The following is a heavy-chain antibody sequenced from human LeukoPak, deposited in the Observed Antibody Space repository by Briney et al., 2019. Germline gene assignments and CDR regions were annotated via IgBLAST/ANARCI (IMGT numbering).Heavy chain of an antibody. J-gene: IGHJ6*03. CDR1: GYTFSSYY. D-gene: IGHD5-18*01. CDR3: ARAARIQLWFYSIYYYMDV. Sequence: ASVKVSCKASGYTFSSYYVHWVRQAPGQGLEWMGMIIPSDGFTSYVQKFQGRVTMTRDMSTSTAYMELSSLRSEDTAVYYCARAARIQLWFYSIYYYMDVWGKGTTVTISS. CDR2: IIPSDGFT. V-gene: IGHV1-46*01.